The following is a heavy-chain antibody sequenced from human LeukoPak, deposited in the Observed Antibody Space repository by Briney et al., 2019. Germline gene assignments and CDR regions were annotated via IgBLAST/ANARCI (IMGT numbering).Heavy chain of an antibody. Sequence: GASVKVSCKASGYTFTSYDINWVRQATGQGLEWMGWMNPNSGNTGYAQKFQGRVTMTRNTSISTAYMELSSLRSEDTAVYYCARGRRYSSGWYSGFDYWGQGTLVTVSS. D-gene: IGHD6-19*01. CDR2: MNPNSGNT. CDR1: GYTFTSYD. J-gene: IGHJ4*02. V-gene: IGHV1-8*01. CDR3: ARGRRYSSGWYSGFDY.